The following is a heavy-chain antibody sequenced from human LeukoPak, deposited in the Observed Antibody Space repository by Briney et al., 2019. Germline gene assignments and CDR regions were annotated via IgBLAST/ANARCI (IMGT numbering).Heavy chain of an antibody. J-gene: IGHJ3*02. CDR1: GFIFDDYA. Sequence: PGGSLRLSSAASGFIFDDYAMHWVRQAPGKGLEWVSGISWNSGYIGYADSVKGRFTISRDNAKNSLYLQMNSLRAEDTALYYCAKDTGFRPKAAFEIWGQGTMATVSS. CDR3: AKDTGFRPKAAFEI. V-gene: IGHV3-9*01. D-gene: IGHD3-10*01. CDR2: ISWNSGYI.